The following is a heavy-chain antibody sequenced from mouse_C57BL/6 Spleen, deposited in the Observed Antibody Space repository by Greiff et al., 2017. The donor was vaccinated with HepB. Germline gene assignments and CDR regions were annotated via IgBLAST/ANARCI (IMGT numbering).Heavy chain of an antibody. CDR3: ARSLRRGYFDV. J-gene: IGHJ1*03. Sequence: EVKLMESEGGLVQPGRSMKLSCTASGFTFSDYYMAWVRQVPEKGLEWVANINYDGSSTYYLDSLKSRFIISRDNAKNILYLQMSSLKSEDTATYYCARSLRRGYFDVWGTGTTVTVSS. D-gene: IGHD1-1*01. V-gene: IGHV5-16*01. CDR1: GFTFSDYY. CDR2: INYDGSST.